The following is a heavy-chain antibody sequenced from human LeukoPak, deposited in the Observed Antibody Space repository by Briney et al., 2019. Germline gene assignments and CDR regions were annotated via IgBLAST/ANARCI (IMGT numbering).Heavy chain of an antibody. Sequence: ASVKVSCEASGYTFNSYGISWVRQAPGQGLEWMGWISGYNGDTKYAQKLQGRVTMTTDTSTSTAYMELRSLRSDDTAVYYCAREVATITAAAAGGIDYWGQGTLVTVSS. CDR1: GYTFNSYG. J-gene: IGHJ4*02. CDR3: AREVATITAAAAGGIDY. CDR2: ISGYNGDT. V-gene: IGHV1-18*01. D-gene: IGHD5-12*01.